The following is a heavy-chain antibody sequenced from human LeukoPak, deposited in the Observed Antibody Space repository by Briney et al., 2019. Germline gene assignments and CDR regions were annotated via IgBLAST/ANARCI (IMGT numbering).Heavy chain of an antibody. D-gene: IGHD3-9*01. CDR2: IRYDGSSK. CDR3: AKDDRRRYFDWLLEQGYMDV. V-gene: IGHV3-30*02. Sequence: GGSLRLSCAASGFTFSSYGMHWVRQAPGKGLEWVAFIRYDGSSKYYADSVKGRFTISRDNSKNTLYLQMNSLRAEDTAVYYCAKDDRRRYFDWLLEQGYMDVWGKGTTVTVSS. CDR1: GFTFSSYG. J-gene: IGHJ6*03.